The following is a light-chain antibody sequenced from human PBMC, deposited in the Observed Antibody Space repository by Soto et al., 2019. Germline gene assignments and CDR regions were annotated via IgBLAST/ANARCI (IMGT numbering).Light chain of an antibody. CDR3: QSYDSCLSGYVV. V-gene: IGLV1-40*01. Sequence: QSVLTQPPSVSGAPGQRGTISCTGSSSNIGAGYDVHWYQQLPGTAPKLLIYGNSNRPSGVPDRFSGSKSGTSASLAITGLQAEEEADYYCQSYDSCLSGYVVLGGGSKLPVL. CDR2: GNS. J-gene: IGLJ3*02. CDR1: SSNIGAGYD.